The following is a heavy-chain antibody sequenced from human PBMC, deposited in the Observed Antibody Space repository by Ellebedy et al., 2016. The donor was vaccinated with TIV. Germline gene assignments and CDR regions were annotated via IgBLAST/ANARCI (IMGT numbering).Heavy chain of an antibody. CDR1: GGSFSGYY. J-gene: IGHJ4*02. CDR3: VRDGNSGYDYFDY. D-gene: IGHD5-12*01. CDR2: INHSGST. V-gene: IGHV4-34*01. Sequence: SETLSLXCAVYGGSFSGYYWSWIRQPPGKGLEWIGEINHSGSTNYNPSLKSRVTISVDTSKNQFSLKLSSVTAADTAVYYCVRDGNSGYDYFDYWGQGTLVTVSS.